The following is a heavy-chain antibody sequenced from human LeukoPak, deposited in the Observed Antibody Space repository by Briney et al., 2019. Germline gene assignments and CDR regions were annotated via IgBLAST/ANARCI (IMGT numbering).Heavy chain of an antibody. J-gene: IGHJ4*02. CDR2: ISLYNGNT. CDR3: ARRSGSLDLLGY. V-gene: IGHV1-18*01. Sequence: AASVRVSCKASGYTFNGYGITWVRQAPGQGLEWMGSISLYNGNTVYAQNLQGRVTMTADTSRRTAYMELRSLRSDDTAVYYCARRSGSLDLLGYWGQGTLVTVSP. CDR1: GYTFNGYG. D-gene: IGHD1-26*01.